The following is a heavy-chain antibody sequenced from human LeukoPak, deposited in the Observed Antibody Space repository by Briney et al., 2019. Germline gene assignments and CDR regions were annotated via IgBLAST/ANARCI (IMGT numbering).Heavy chain of an antibody. CDR2: IIPILGIA. V-gene: IGHV1-69*04. Sequence: RASVKVSCKAFGGTFSSYAISWVRQAPGQGLEWMGRIIPILGIANYAQKFQGRVTITADKSTSTAYMELSSLRSEDTAVYYCARGYYYGSGSYYKSSYFDYWGQGTLVTVSS. CDR1: GGTFSSYA. D-gene: IGHD3-10*01. CDR3: ARGYYYGSGSYYKSSYFDY. J-gene: IGHJ4*02.